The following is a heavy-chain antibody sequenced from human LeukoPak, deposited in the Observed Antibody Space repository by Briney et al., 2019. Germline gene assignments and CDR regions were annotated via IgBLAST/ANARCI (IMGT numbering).Heavy chain of an antibody. CDR3: ARGNPLWFGEFSSY. Sequence: GWSLRLSCAASGFTFSSYSMNWVRQAPGEGLEWVSYISSSSSTIYYADSVKGRFTIFRDNAKNSLYLQMNSLRAEDTAVYYCARGNPLWFGEFSSYWGQGTLVTVSS. J-gene: IGHJ4*02. D-gene: IGHD3-10*01. CDR2: ISSSSSTI. CDR1: GFTFSSYS. V-gene: IGHV3-48*01.